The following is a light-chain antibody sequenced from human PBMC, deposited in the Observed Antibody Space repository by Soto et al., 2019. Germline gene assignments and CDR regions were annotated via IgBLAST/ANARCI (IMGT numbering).Light chain of an antibody. Sequence: QSVLAQPPSVSGSRGQSVAISCTGTSSDVGGYNRVSWYQQAPGKAPKLLIYDVSNRPSGGSTRFSGSKSGNTASLTISGLQAEDEADYYCTSYASGSAYVFGPGTKLTVL. J-gene: IGLJ1*01. CDR2: DVS. CDR1: SSDVGGYNR. CDR3: TSYASGSAYV. V-gene: IGLV2-18*02.